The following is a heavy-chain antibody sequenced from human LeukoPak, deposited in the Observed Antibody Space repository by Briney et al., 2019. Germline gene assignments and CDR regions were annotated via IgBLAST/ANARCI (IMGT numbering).Heavy chain of an antibody. CDR2: ISDSGGST. Sequence: GGSLRLSCAASGFTFSSYAMSWVRQAPGKGLELVPVISDSGGSTYYADSVKGRFTISRGNFKNTLYLQMNSLIAEDTAIYYCAKNRDSSAYYHDAFDIWGQGTMVTVSS. J-gene: IGHJ3*02. CDR3: AKNRDSSAYYHDAFDI. D-gene: IGHD3-22*01. V-gene: IGHV3-23*01. CDR1: GFTFSSYA.